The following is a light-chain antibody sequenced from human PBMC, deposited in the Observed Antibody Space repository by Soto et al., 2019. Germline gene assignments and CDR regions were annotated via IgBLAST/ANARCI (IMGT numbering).Light chain of an antibody. CDR2: AAS. CDR3: QKYNSVPIT. J-gene: IGKJ5*01. Sequence: DIQMTQSPSSLSASVGDRVTITCRASQGISNNLAWYQQKPGKVPKLLIYAASTLQSGVPSRFSGSGSGTDXXXXISXXQPEDVATYYCQKYNSVPITFGQGTRLEIK. CDR1: QGISNN. V-gene: IGKV1-27*01.